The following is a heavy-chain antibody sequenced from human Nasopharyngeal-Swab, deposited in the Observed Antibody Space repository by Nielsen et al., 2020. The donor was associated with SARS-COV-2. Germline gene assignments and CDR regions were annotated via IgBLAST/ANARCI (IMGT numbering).Heavy chain of an antibody. V-gene: IGHV4-61*01. D-gene: IGHD3-22*01. J-gene: IGHJ6*03. CDR2: VFYSAST. CDR1: GCSFRGDRESFY. CDR3: ARGDYYYDSRGYYYEVPYYYYYYMDV. Sequence: SETLSLTCRVSGCSFRGDRESFYWSLIRQPPGKGLELIGHVFYSASTNYNASLTSRVTMSVDMSKNQFSLRLSSVTAADTAVYYCARGDYYYDSRGYYYEVPYYYYYYMDVWGKGTTVTVSS.